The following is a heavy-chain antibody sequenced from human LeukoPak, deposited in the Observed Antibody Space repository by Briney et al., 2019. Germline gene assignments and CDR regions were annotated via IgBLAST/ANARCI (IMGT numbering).Heavy chain of an antibody. CDR3: ARAHLYCSGGSCYLIDY. J-gene: IGHJ4*02. Sequence: GGSLRLSCAASGFTFSSYGMHWVRQAPGKGLEWVAVIWYDGSNKYYADSVKGRFTISRDNSKNTLYLQMNSLSAEDTAVYYCARAHLYCSGGSCYLIDYWGQGTLVTVSS. CDR1: GFTFSSYG. CDR2: IWYDGSNK. D-gene: IGHD2-15*01. V-gene: IGHV3-33*01.